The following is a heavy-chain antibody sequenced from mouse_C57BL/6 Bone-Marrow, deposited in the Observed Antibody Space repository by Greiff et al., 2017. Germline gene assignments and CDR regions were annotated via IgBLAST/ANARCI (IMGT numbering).Heavy chain of an antibody. J-gene: IGHJ4*01. V-gene: IGHV2-5*01. CDR2: IWRGGST. Sequence: VQLQESGPGLVQPSQSLSITCTVSGFSLTSYGVHWVRQSPGKGLEWLGVIWRGGSTDYNAALMSRLSITKDNSKSQVFFQMNGLHADDTAIYYCAKASNYAGASMDYWGQGTSVTVSS. CDR1: GFSLTSYG. D-gene: IGHD2-5*01. CDR3: AKASNYAGASMDY.